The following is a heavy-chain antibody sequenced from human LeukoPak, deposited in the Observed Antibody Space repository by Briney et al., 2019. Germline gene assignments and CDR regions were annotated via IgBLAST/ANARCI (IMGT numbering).Heavy chain of an antibody. Sequence: SETLSLTCTVSGGSISSYYWSWIRQPAGKGLEWIGRIYTSGSTNYNPSLKSLVTMSVDTSKNQFSLKLSSVTAADTAVYYCARVDSTSCYTCRSGYYYYMDVWGKGTTVTVSS. V-gene: IGHV4-4*07. CDR3: ARVDSTSCYTCRSGYYYYMDV. J-gene: IGHJ6*03. CDR2: IYTSGST. D-gene: IGHD2-2*02. CDR1: GGSISSYY.